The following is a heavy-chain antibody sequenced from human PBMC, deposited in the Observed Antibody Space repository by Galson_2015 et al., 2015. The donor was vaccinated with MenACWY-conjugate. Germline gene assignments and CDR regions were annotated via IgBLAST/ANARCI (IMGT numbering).Heavy chain of an antibody. J-gene: IGHJ4*02. CDR1: GFTFSAYA. V-gene: IGHV3-30-3*01. CDR3: ARGCSGGSCSVY. CDR2: ISYDGTRK. D-gene: IGHD2-15*01. Sequence: SLRLSCAASGFTFSAYAMHWVRQAPGKGLEWVAVISYDGTRKFYADSVKGRFTISRDNSKNTLYLQMNSLRVEDTAIYYCARGCSGGSCSVYWGQGTLGTVSS.